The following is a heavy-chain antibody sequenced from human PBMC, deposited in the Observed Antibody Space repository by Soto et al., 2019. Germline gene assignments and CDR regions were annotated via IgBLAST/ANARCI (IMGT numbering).Heavy chain of an antibody. V-gene: IGHV4-34*01. CDR1: GGSFRGYY. D-gene: IGHD2-2*01. CDR3: ARGWYQLLTFFDY. J-gene: IGHJ4*02. Sequence: SLTLSLTCAVYGGSFRGYYWSWIRQPPGKGLEWIGEINHSGSTNYNPSLKSRVTISVDTSKNQFSLKLSSVTAADTAVYYCARGWYQLLTFFDYWGQGTLVTVSS. CDR2: INHSGST.